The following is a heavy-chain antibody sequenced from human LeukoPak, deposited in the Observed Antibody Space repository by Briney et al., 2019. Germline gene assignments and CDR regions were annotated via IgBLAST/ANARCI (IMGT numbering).Heavy chain of an antibody. CDR2: ISGSGGST. V-gene: IGHV3-23*01. CDR3: AKDSGQYCGGDCYFPY. CDR1: GFTFSSYA. Sequence: GGSLRLSCAASGFTFSSYAMSWVRQAPGKGLEWVSAISGSGGSTYYADSVKGRFTISRDNSKNTLCLQMNSLRAEDTAVYYCAKDSGQYCGGDCYFPYWGQGTLVTVSS. D-gene: IGHD2-21*02. J-gene: IGHJ4*02.